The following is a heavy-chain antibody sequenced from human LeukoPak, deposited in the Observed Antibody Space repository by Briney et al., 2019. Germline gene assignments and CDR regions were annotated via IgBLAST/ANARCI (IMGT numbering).Heavy chain of an antibody. CDR3: ARARPVGATTGNFDY. V-gene: IGHV4-61*02. CDR2: IYTSGST. CDR1: GGSISSGSYY. D-gene: IGHD1-26*01. J-gene: IGHJ4*02. Sequence: SETLSPTRTVSGGSISSGSYYWSWVRQPAGKGLEWIGRIYTSGSTNYNPSLKSRVTISVDTSKNQFSLKLSSVTAADTAVYYCARARPVGATTGNFDYWGQGTLVTVSS.